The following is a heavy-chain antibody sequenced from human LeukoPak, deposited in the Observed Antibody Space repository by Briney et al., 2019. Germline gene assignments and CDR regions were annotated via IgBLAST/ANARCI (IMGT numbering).Heavy chain of an antibody. CDR3: ATKGGGYCSGGSCYIFNY. D-gene: IGHD2-15*01. V-gene: IGHV3-23*01. Sequence: QPGGSLRLSCAASGFTFSSYAMSWVRQAPGKGLEWVSVISGSGDSTNCADSVKGRYTISRDNSKNTLYLQMNSLRAEDTAVYYCATKGGGYCSGGSCYIFNYWGQGTLVTVSS. CDR2: ISGSGDST. J-gene: IGHJ4*02. CDR1: GFTFSSYA.